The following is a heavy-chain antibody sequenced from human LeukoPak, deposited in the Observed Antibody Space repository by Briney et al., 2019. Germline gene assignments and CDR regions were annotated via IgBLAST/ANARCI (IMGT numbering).Heavy chain of an antibody. CDR1: GFIFSDYY. D-gene: IGHD4-11*01. CDR2: IDGSSSRT. J-gene: IGHJ5*02. Sequence: GGSLRLSCAASGFIFSDYYMSWMRQAPGKGLEWLPYIDGSSSRTNYADSVKGRFTISRDNVKNSLYLQMNSLRAEDTAVYFCARRGTDYCTPSSCHPNWFAPWGQGTRVTVSS. CDR3: ARRGTDYCTPSSCHPNWFAP. V-gene: IGHV3-11*03.